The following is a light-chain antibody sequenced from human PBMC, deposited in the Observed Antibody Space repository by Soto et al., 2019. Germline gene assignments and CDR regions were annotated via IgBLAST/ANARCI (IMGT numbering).Light chain of an antibody. CDR3: QHDNSYSEA. Sequence: DIQMTQSPSTLSGSVGDRVTITCRASQTISSWLAWYQQKPGKAPKLLNYKASTLKSGVPSRFSGSGSGTEFTLTISSLQPDDFATYYCQHDNSYSEAFGQGTKVDIK. CDR1: QTISSW. J-gene: IGKJ1*01. V-gene: IGKV1-5*03. CDR2: KAS.